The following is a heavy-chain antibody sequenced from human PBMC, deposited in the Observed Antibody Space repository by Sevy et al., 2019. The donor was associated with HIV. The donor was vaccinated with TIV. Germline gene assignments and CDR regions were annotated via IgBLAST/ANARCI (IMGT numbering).Heavy chain of an antibody. Sequence: ASVKVSCKASGYTFTSYGISWVRQAPGQGLEWMGWISAYNGNTNYAQKLQGRVTMTTDTSTSTAYMELRSLRSDDTAVYYCARLSHGSYPHVGYFDYWGQGTLVTVSS. CDR3: ARLSHGSYPHVGYFDY. J-gene: IGHJ4*02. CDR2: ISAYNGNT. V-gene: IGHV1-18*01. CDR1: GYTFTSYG. D-gene: IGHD1-26*01.